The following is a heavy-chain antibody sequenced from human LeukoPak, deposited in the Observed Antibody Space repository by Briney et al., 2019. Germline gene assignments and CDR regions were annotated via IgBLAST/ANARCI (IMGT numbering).Heavy chain of an antibody. V-gene: IGHV4-59*06. D-gene: IGHD4-17*01. CDR1: GGSISSYY. J-gene: IGHJ3*02. Sequence: SETLSLTCTVSGGSISSYYWSWIRQHPGKGLEWIGYIYYSGSTYYNPSLKSRVTISVDTSKNQFSLKLSSVTAADTAVYYCARGGDYRSAFDIWGQGTMVTVSS. CDR2: IYYSGST. CDR3: ARGGDYRSAFDI.